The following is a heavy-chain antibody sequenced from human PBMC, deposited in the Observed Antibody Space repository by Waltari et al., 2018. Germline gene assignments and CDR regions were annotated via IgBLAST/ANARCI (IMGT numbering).Heavy chain of an antibody. D-gene: IGHD6-13*01. Sequence: QVQLQESGPGLVKPSQTLSLTCTVSGGSISSGGYYWSWIRQHPGKGLELIGYIYYSVSTYYDPSLKSLVTISVDTSKNQFSLKLSSVTAADTALYYCARVVRGSSSWPFDYWGQGTLVTVSS. J-gene: IGHJ4*02. CDR2: IYYSVST. CDR3: ARVVRGSSSWPFDY. V-gene: IGHV4-31*01. CDR1: GGSISSGGYY.